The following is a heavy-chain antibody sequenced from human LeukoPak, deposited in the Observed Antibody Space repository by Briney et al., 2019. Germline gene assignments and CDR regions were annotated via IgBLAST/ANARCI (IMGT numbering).Heavy chain of an antibody. D-gene: IGHD1-26*01. CDR1: GVSFTTYY. Sequence: SETLSLTCTVSGVSFTTYYWTWIRQPAGKGPEWIGRIYSSGNTNYNPSLESRVTMPIDTSKHQFSLKLTSVTAADTAVYFCARERGILRGDAFDLWGQGTMVTVSS. V-gene: IGHV4-4*07. J-gene: IGHJ3*01. CDR3: ARERGILRGDAFDL. CDR2: IYSSGNT.